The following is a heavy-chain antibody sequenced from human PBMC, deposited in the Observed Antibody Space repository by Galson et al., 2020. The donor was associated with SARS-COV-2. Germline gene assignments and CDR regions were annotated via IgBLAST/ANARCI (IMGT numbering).Heavy chain of an antibody. Sequence: GESLISCEASGFSISAYWMHWVRQAPGKGLVWVSRINSDGSKTSYADSVRGRLTVSRDNAKNTVYLQMNSLSVEDTALYYCIRSYCTSASCYGWFDPWGQGTLVTVSS. D-gene: IGHD2-2*01. V-gene: IGHV3-74*03. CDR2: INSDGSKT. CDR1: GFSISAYW. CDR3: IRSYCTSASCYGWFDP. J-gene: IGHJ5*02.